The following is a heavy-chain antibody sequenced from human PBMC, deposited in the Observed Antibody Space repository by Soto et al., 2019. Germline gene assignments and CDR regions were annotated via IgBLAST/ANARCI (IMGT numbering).Heavy chain of an antibody. J-gene: IGHJ4*02. CDR1: GYSFTSYW. D-gene: IGHD2-15*01. CDR2: IFASDYDI. Sequence: EVQLVQSGAEVKKPGESLQICCKASGYSFTSYWIGGVRQMPGKGLEWMGIIFASDYDIRYSPSYQGQVTISVDESISTDYLQWRSLKALDIAKYYCARVRYSFNWGQGSLGLVSS. V-gene: IGHV5-51*03. CDR3: ARVRYSFN.